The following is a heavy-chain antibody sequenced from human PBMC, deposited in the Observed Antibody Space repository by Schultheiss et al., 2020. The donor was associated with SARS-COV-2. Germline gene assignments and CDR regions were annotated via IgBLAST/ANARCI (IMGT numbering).Heavy chain of an antibody. V-gene: IGHV1-18*01. J-gene: IGHJ4*02. CDR1: GYTFTSYG. D-gene: IGHD6-25*01. CDR2: ISAYNGNT. Sequence: ASVKVSCKASGYTFTSYGISWVRQAPGQGLEWMGWISAYNGNTNYAQKFQGRVTMTRDASINTAYMELSGLTSDDTAVYYCARDGSAGYDYWGQGTLVTVSS. CDR3: ARDGSAGYDY.